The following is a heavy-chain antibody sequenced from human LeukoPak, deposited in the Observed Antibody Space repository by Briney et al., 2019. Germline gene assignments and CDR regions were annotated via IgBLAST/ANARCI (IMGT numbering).Heavy chain of an antibody. CDR3: AREGDDYGDYELSN. V-gene: IGHV3-30*03. CDR2: VSDDGSKT. D-gene: IGHD4-17*01. J-gene: IGHJ4*02. CDR1: GFAFTGYG. Sequence: GGSLRLSCAASGFAFTGYGMHWVRQAPGKGLEWVAVVSDDGSKTYYGDFVKGRFTISRDNSKNTLYLRMSRLRVEDTAVYYCAREGDDYGDYELSNWGQGTLVTVSS.